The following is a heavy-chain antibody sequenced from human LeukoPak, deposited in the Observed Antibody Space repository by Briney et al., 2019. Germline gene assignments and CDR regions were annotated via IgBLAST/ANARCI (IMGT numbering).Heavy chain of an antibody. CDR1: GYTFTSYD. V-gene: IGHV1-8*01. CDR3: ARGGIFGVVISD. CDR2: MNPNSGNT. J-gene: IGHJ4*02. D-gene: IGHD3-3*01. Sequence: ASVTVSFKASGYTFTSYDINWVRQAPGQGLEWMGWMNPNSGNTDYAQEFQDRVTITRNTSISTAYMELSSLRTEDTAVYYCARGGIFGVVISDWGQGTLVTVSS.